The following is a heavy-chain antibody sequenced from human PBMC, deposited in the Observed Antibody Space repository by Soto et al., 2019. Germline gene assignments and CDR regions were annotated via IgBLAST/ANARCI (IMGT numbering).Heavy chain of an antibody. J-gene: IGHJ4*02. CDR2: IDTGNQNT. Sequence: QGHLVQSGAEVQEPGASVKISCKASRYTFTAYAIHWLRQAPGQSLEWLGWIDTGNQNTKYSPAFQDRITITADTFANRADMELSSLSFVDTAVYYCASDAKWDPRGVEAQQDDDFDSWGQRTLVTVSA. D-gene: IGHD1-26*01. CDR3: ASDAKWDPRGVEAQQDDDFDS. V-gene: IGHV1-3*04. CDR1: RYTFTAYA.